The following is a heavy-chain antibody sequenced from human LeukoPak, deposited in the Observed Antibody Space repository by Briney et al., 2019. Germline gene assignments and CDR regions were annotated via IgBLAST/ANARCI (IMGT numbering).Heavy chain of an antibody. CDR3: ARVRGYYGSGSYNGVYYFDY. V-gene: IGHV1-2*06. D-gene: IGHD3-10*01. J-gene: IGHJ4*02. Sequence: ASVKVSCKASGGTFSSYAISWVRQAPGQGLEWMGRINPNSGGTNYAQKFQGRVTMTRDTSISTAYMELSRLRSDDTAVYYCARVRGYYGSGSYNGVYYFDYWGQGTLVTVSS. CDR2: INPNSGGT. CDR1: GGTFSSYA.